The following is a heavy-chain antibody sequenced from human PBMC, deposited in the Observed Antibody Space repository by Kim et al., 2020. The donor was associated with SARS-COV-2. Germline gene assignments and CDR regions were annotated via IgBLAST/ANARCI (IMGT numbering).Heavy chain of an antibody. CDR1: GFTFSSYW. D-gene: IGHD3-22*01. Sequence: GGSLRLSCAASGFTFSSYWMSWVRQAPGKGLEWVANIKQDGSEKYYVDSVKGRFTISRDNAKNSLYLQMNSLRAEDTAVYYCARDPLTYYYDSSGYYYEYYFYYWGQGTLVTVSS. V-gene: IGHV3-7*01. CDR2: IKQDGSEK. CDR3: ARDPLTYYYDSSGYYYEYYFYY. J-gene: IGHJ4*02.